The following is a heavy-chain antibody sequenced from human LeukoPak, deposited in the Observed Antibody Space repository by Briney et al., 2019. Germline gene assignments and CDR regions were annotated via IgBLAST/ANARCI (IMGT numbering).Heavy chain of an antibody. Sequence: SVKVSCKASGGTFSSYAISWVRQAPGQGLEWMGRIIPILGIANYAQKFQGRVTITADKSTSTAYMELSSLRSEDTAVYYCARENILTGHDAFDIWGQGTMVTVSS. CDR2: IIPILGIA. V-gene: IGHV1-69*04. J-gene: IGHJ3*02. CDR3: ARENILTGHDAFDI. D-gene: IGHD3-9*01. CDR1: GGTFSSYA.